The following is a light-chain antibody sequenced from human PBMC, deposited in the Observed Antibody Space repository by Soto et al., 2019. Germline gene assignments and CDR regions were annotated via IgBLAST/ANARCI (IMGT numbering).Light chain of an antibody. Sequence: DIQMTQSPSTLSGSVGDRVTITCRASQTISSWLAWYQQKPGKAPKLLIYKASTLKSGVPSRFSGSGSGTDFTLIISSLEPEDFAVYHCLQRSIGFTFGPGTKVDIK. CDR3: LQRSIGFT. J-gene: IGKJ3*01. CDR2: KAS. V-gene: IGKV1-5*03. CDR1: QTISSW.